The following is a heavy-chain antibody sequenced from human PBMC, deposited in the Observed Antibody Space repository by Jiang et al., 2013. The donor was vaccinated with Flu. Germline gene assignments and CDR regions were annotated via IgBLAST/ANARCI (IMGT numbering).Heavy chain of an antibody. Sequence: TLSLTCTVSGGSVSSGSYYWSWIRQPPGKGLEWIGYIYYSGSTNYNPSLKSRVTISVDTSKNQFSLKLSSVTAADTAVYYCARVGYNWNDGGWFYYDAFDIWGQGTMVTVSS. V-gene: IGHV4-61*01. CDR2: IYYSGST. J-gene: IGHJ3*02. CDR3: ARVGYNWNDGGWFYYDAFDI. D-gene: IGHD1-20*01. CDR1: GGSVSSGSYY.